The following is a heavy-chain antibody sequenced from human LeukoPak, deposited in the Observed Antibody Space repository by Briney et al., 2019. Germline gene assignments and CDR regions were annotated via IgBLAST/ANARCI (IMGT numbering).Heavy chain of an antibody. J-gene: IGHJ5*02. D-gene: IGHD3-3*01. CDR2: IYHSGST. CDR3: ARHVVTIFGVGGSWFDP. Sequence: PSETLSLTCAVSGYSISSGYYWGGIRQPPGKGLEWIGSIYHSGSTYYNPSLKSRVTISVETSKNQFSLKLSSVTATDTAVYYCARHVVTIFGVGGSWFDPWGQGTLVTVSS. CDR1: GYSISSGYY. V-gene: IGHV4-38-2*01.